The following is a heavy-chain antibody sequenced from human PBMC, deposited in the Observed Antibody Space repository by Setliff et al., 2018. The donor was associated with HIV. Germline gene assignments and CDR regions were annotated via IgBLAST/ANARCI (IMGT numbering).Heavy chain of an antibody. CDR2: IYHSGST. D-gene: IGHD6-6*01. Sequence: SETLSLTCSVSGDSISDTTYYWGWIRQPPGKGLEWIGNIYHSGSTLYKPSLKSRVTMSVDTSKNQFSLKLNSVTAADRAVYHCARLSSYRSSSYYFDYWGQGALVTVSS. J-gene: IGHJ4*02. CDR1: GDSISDTTYY. CDR3: ARLSSYRSSSYYFDY. V-gene: IGHV4-39*01.